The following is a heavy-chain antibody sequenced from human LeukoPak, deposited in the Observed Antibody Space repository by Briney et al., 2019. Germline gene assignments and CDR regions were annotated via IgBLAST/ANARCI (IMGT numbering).Heavy chain of an antibody. CDR1: GFTFTSYT. CDR3: ARQPQVAHFDY. V-gene: IGHV3-21*01. D-gene: IGHD2-15*01. J-gene: IGHJ4*02. CDR2: ITNNGVYT. Sequence: GGSLRLSCAASGFTFTSYTMSWDRQAPGKGLEWVSSITNNGVYTYYTDSVKGRFTISRDNANNSLYLQMNSLSAEDTAIYYCARQPQVAHFDYWGQGTLVSVSS.